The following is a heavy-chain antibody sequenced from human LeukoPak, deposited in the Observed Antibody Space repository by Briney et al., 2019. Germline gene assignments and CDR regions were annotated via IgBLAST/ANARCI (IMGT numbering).Heavy chain of an antibody. CDR1: GFTVSSNY. CDR2: IYSGGST. Sequence: GGSLRLSCAASGFTVSSNYMSWVRQAPGKGLEWVSVIYSGGSTYYPDPVKGRFTISRDNSKNTLYLQMNSLRAEDTAVYYCASGPSYCSSTSCYSDYYYGMDVWGQGTTVTVSS. J-gene: IGHJ6*02. V-gene: IGHV3-53*01. CDR3: ASGPSYCSSTSCYSDYYYGMDV. D-gene: IGHD2-2*01.